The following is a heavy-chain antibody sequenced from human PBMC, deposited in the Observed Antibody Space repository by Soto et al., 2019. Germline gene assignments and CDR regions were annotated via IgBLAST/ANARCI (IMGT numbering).Heavy chain of an antibody. D-gene: IGHD2-8*01. J-gene: IGHJ4*02. CDR3: AAYCTNGVCYTGSFDY. V-gene: IGHV1-24*01. CDR1: GYTLTELS. Sequence: GASVKVSCKVSGYTLTELSMHCVRQAPGKGLEWMGGFDPEDGETIYAQKFQGRVTMTEDTSTDTAYMELSSLRSEDTAVYYCAAYCTNGVCYTGSFDYWGQGTLVTVSS. CDR2: FDPEDGET.